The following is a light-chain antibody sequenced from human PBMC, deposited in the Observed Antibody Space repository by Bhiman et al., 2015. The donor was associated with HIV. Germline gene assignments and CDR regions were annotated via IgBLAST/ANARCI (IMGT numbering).Light chain of an antibody. CDR2: GNS. CDR1: SSNIGAGYD. CDR3: ATWDDNLSADYF. Sequence: QPVLTQPPSVSGAPGQRVTISCTGISSNIGAGYDVHWYQQLPGTAPKLLIYGNSNRPSGVPDRFSGSKSGTSASLVIRGLQSEDESEYYCATWDDNLSADYFFGTGTKVTVL. V-gene: IGLV1-50*01. J-gene: IGLJ1*01.